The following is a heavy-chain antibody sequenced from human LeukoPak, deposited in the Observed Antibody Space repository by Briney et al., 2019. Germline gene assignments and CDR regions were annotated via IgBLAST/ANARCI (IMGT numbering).Heavy chain of an antibody. CDR1: GYTFTGYF. CDR2: INPNSGGT. CDR3: ARYGDYSAAEYFQH. J-gene: IGHJ1*01. D-gene: IGHD4-17*01. V-gene: IGHV1-2*02. Sequence: GASVKVSCKASGYTFTGYFIHWVRQAPGQGLEWMGWINPNSGGTNYAQKFQGRVTMTTDTSTSTACMELRSLRSDDTAVYYCARYGDYSAAEYFQHWGQGTLVTVSS.